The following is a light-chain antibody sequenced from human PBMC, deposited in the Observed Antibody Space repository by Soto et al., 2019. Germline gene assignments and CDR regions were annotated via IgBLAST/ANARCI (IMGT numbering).Light chain of an antibody. Sequence: EIVLTQSPATLSLSPGERATLSCRASQSVSSYLAWYQQKAGQAPRLLIYDASNWATGIPARFSGSGSGTDFTLTISSLEPEDFAVYYCQQRSNWPPLTFGGGTKVAIK. J-gene: IGKJ4*01. V-gene: IGKV3-11*01. CDR1: QSVSSY. CDR2: DAS. CDR3: QQRSNWPPLT.